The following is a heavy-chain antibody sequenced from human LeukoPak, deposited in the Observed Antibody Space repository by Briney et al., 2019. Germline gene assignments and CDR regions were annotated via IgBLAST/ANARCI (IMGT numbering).Heavy chain of an antibody. CDR1: GGSISSSSYY. J-gene: IGHJ4*02. D-gene: IGHD2-2*01. CDR2: IYYSGST. Sequence: PSETLSLTCTVSGGSISSSSYYWGWIRQPPGKGLEWIGSIYYSGSTYYNPSLKSRVTISVDTSKNQFSLKLSSVTAADTAVYYCARLMPRNFDHWGQGTLVTVSS. V-gene: IGHV4-39*01. CDR3: ARLMPRNFDH.